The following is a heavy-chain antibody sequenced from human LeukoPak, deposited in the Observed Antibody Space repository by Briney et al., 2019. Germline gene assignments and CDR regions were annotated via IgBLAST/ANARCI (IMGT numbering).Heavy chain of an antibody. J-gene: IGHJ4*02. D-gene: IGHD3-3*01. CDR2: INPNSGGT. V-gene: IGHV1-2*02. CDR1: GYIFTGYY. Sequence: ASVKVSCKASGYIFTGYYMHWVRQAPGQGLEWMGWINPNSGGTKYAQKFQDRVTMTRDTSITTAYMELSRLRSDDTAVYYCARVSNEANHDFWSGYYDNWGQGTLVTVSS. CDR3: ARVSNEANHDFWSGYYDN.